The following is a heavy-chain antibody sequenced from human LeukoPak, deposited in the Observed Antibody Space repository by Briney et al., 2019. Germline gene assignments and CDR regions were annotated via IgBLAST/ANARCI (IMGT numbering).Heavy chain of an antibody. CDR2: INPSGSST. V-gene: IGHV1-46*01. D-gene: IGHD5-12*01. Sequence: ASVKVSCKASGYTFTSYYMHWVRQAPGQGLEWMGIINPSGSSTSYAQKFQGRVTMTRNTSISTAYMELSSLRSEDTAVYYCAIGYSGYPYYFDYWGQGTLVTVSS. J-gene: IGHJ4*02. CDR1: GYTFTSYY. CDR3: AIGYSGYPYYFDY.